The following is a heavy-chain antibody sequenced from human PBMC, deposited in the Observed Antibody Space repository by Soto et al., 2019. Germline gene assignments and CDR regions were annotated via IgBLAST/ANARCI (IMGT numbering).Heavy chain of an antibody. V-gene: IGHV4-34*01. J-gene: IGHJ6*02. Sequence: SETLSLTCAVYGGSFSGYYWNWIRQPPGKGLEWIGEVNHSGSTYYKPSLKSRLTISVDTSKNQFSLKLSSVTAADTAVYYCARVIRGVITLPYYYYAMDVWGQGTTVTVS. CDR3: ARVIRGVITLPYYYYAMDV. D-gene: IGHD3-10*01. CDR2: VNHSGST. CDR1: GGSFSGYY.